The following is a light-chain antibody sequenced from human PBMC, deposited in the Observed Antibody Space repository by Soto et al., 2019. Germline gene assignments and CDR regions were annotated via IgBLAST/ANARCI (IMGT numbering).Light chain of an antibody. J-gene: IGKJ1*01. CDR3: LQHKSYPRT. V-gene: IGKV1-5*01. CDR1: QSISTW. CDR2: DAS. Sequence: DIPMTQSPSTLSASVGDRVTITCRASQSISTWLAWYQQEPGKAPKLLIYDASSLESGVPSRFSGSGSGTEFTLTISSLQPEDFATYYCLQHKSYPRTFGQGTKVEIK.